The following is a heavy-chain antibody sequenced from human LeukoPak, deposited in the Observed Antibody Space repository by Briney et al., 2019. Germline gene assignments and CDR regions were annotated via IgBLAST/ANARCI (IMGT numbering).Heavy chain of an antibody. CDR1: GYTFTSYG. CDR3: ARGYDSSGYLGDAFDI. CDR2: ISAYNGNT. V-gene: IGHV1-18*01. D-gene: IGHD3-22*01. Sequence: ASVKVSCKASGYTFTSYGISWVRQAPGQGLEWMGWISAYNGNTNYAQKLQGRVTMTTDTSTSTAYMELRSLRSDDTAVYYCARGYDSSGYLGDAFDIWGQGTMVTVSS. J-gene: IGHJ3*02.